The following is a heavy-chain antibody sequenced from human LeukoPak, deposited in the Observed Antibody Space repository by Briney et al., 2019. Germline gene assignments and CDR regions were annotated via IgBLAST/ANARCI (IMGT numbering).Heavy chain of an antibody. D-gene: IGHD2-21*02. Sequence: GESLKISCKGSGYSFTSYWIGWVRQMPGKGLEWMGIIYPGDSDTRYSPSFQGQVTISADKSISTAYLQWSSLKASDTAMYYCARSRGDRYQSKDYFDYWGQETLVTVSS. CDR2: IYPGDSDT. CDR3: ARSRGDRYQSKDYFDY. V-gene: IGHV5-51*01. CDR1: GYSFTSYW. J-gene: IGHJ4*02.